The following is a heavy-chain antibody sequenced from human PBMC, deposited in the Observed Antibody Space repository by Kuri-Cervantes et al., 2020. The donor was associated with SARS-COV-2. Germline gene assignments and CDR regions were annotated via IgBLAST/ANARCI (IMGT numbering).Heavy chain of an antibody. CDR3: ARGYQPRTYYYDSSGYKEYFQH. V-gene: IGHV7-4-1*02. D-gene: IGHD3-22*01. CDR2: INTNTGNP. Sequence: ASVKVSCKASGYTFTSYAMNWVRQAPGQGLEWMGWINTNTGNPTYAQGFTGRFVFSLDTSVSTAYLQISSLKAEDTAVYYCARGYQPRTYYYDSSGYKEYFQHWGQGTLVTVSS. CDR1: GYTFTSYA. J-gene: IGHJ1*01.